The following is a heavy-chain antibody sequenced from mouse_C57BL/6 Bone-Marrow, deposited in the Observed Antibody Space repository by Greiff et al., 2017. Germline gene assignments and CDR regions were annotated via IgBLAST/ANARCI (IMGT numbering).Heavy chain of an antibody. D-gene: IGHD5-5*01. CDR2: IHPNSGST. J-gene: IGHJ4*01. Sequence: QVQLQHPGAELVKPGASVKLSCKASGYTFTSYWMHWVKQRPGQGLEWIGMIHPNSGSTNYNEKFKSKATLTVDKSSSTAYMQLSSLTSEDSAVYYCARSDYPYYYAMDYWGQGTSVTVSS. V-gene: IGHV1-64*01. CDR3: ARSDYPYYYAMDY. CDR1: GYTFTSYW.